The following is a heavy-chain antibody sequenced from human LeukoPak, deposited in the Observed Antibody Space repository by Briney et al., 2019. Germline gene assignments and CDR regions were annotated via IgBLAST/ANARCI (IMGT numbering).Heavy chain of an antibody. Sequence: PSETLSLTCTVSGGSISSSSYYWGWIRQPPGKGLEWIGSIYYSGSTYYNPSLKSRLTISVDTSKNQFSLKLSSVTAADTAVYYCARRPAVSAAAGIAPFDYWGQGTLVTVSS. CDR2: IYYSGST. CDR3: ARRPAVSAAAGIAPFDY. V-gene: IGHV4-39*07. CDR1: GGSISSSSYY. D-gene: IGHD6-13*01. J-gene: IGHJ4*02.